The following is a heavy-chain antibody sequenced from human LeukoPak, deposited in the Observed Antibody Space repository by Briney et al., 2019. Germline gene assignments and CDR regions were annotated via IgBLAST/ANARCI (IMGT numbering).Heavy chain of an antibody. D-gene: IGHD6-6*01. V-gene: IGHV1-8*02. CDR2: MNPNSGNT. Sequence: GASVKVSCKASGYTFNGYYMHWVRQAPGQGPEWMGWMNPNSGNTGYAQKFQGRVTMTRNTSISTAYMELSSLRSEDTAVYYCARGRIRHTRIAARPIPNYYMDVWGKGTTVTVSS. CDR1: GYTFNGYY. CDR3: ARGRIRHTRIAARPIPNYYMDV. J-gene: IGHJ6*03.